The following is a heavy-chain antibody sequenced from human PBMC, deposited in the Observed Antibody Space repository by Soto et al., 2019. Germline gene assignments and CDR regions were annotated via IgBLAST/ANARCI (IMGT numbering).Heavy chain of an antibody. J-gene: IGHJ4*02. V-gene: IGHV3-30-3*01. CDR2: ISRDGSNE. Sequence: QVQLVESGEGVVQPGRSLRLSCAASGFTFSSYVIHWVRQTPDKGLEWVAFISRDGSNEYYADSVKGRFTISRDNSKNTLYLEMNSLRTEDTAVYYCARDDEGGSDCDLGYWGQGTLVTVSS. CDR3: ARDDEGGSDCDLGY. D-gene: IGHD3-10*01. CDR1: GFTFSSYV.